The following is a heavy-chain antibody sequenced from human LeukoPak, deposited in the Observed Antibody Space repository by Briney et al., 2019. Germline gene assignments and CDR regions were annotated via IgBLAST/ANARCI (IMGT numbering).Heavy chain of an antibody. CDR2: IGTAGDT. CDR1: GFTFSNYD. D-gene: IGHD6-13*01. CDR3: ARVGVAAAGKGVFDI. V-gene: IGHV3-13*04. Sequence: PGGSLRLSCVVSGFTFSNYDMHWVRHGTGKGLEWVSAIGTAGDTYYLGSVKGRFTISRENAKNSLYLQMNSLRAGDTAVYYCARVGVAAAGKGVFDIWGQGTMVTVSS. J-gene: IGHJ3*02.